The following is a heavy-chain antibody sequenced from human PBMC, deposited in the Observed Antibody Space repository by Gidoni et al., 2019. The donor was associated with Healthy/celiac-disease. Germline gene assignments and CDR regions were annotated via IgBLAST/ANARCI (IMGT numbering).Heavy chain of an antibody. Sequence: QVQLVESGGGVVQPGRSLRLSCAASGFTFRSYAMHWVRQAPGKGLEWVAVISYDGSNKYYADSVKGRFTISRDNSKNTLYLQMNSLRAEDTAVYYCARDVWLWNDIPQYYFDYWGQGTLVTVSS. J-gene: IGHJ4*02. V-gene: IGHV3-30-3*01. CDR3: ARDVWLWNDIPQYYFDY. CDR1: GFTFRSYA. D-gene: IGHD1-1*01. CDR2: ISYDGSNK.